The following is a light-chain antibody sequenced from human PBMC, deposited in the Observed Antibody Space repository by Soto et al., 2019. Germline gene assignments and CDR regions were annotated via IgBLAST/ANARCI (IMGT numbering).Light chain of an antibody. J-gene: IGKJ3*01. CDR1: QSLSRN. CDR2: GAS. V-gene: IGKV3-15*01. Sequence: EILMTQSPATLSVSPGERATLSCRASQSLSRNLAWYQQKPGQAPRLLIYGASTRASGIPARFSGVGSGTEFTRTISGLQSEDFALYYCQLYDDWPPAFTFGPGTKVDL. CDR3: QLYDDWPPAFT.